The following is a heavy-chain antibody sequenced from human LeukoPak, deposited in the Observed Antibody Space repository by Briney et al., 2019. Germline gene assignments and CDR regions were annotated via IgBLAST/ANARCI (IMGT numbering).Heavy chain of an antibody. CDR1: GGTFSSYA. CDR2: IIPIFGTA. V-gene: IGHV1-69*05. D-gene: IGHD3-16*01. CDR3: VRGRVVGGFDY. J-gene: IGHJ4*02. Sequence: GASVKVSCKASGGTFSSYAISWVRQAPGQGLEWMGGIIPIFGTANYAQKFQGRVTITTDESTSTAYMELSSLRSEDTAVYYCVRGRVVGGFDYWGQGTLVTVSS.